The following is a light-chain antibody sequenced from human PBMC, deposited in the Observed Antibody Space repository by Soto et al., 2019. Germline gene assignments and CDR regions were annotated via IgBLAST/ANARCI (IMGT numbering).Light chain of an antibody. CDR2: TAS. Sequence: DLQMTQSPSSLAASVGDSVTITCRASQGINKVLAWFQQKPGTAPKSLISTASRLQSGVPSRFSGSGSGTHFTLTINNLQPEDFATYYCQQYESFPLTFGGGTRVEIK. J-gene: IGKJ4*01. CDR1: QGINKV. V-gene: IGKV1-16*01. CDR3: QQYESFPLT.